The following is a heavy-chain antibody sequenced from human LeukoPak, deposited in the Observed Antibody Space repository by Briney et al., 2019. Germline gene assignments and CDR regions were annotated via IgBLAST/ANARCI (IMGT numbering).Heavy chain of an antibody. D-gene: IGHD2-2*01. V-gene: IGHV1-24*01. CDR2: FDPEDGET. Sequence: ASVKVSCKVSGYTLTELSMHWVRQAPGKGLEWMGGFDPEDGETIYAQKFQGRVTMTEDTSTDTAYMELSSLRSEDTAVYYCATGPPSQYCSSTGCYYNYFDYWGQGTLVTVSS. CDR3: ATGPPSQYCSSTGCYYNYFDY. CDR1: GYTLTELS. J-gene: IGHJ4*02.